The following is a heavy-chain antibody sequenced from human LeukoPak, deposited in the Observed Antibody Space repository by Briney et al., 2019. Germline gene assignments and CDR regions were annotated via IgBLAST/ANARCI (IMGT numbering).Heavy chain of an antibody. Sequence: GGFLRLSCAASGFTFSSYAMHWVRQAPGKGLEGGAVISYDGSNKYYAASVKGRFTISRDNSKNTLYLQMNSLRAEDTAVYYCARDRRPIAAAGTYFDYWGQGTLVTVSS. CDR1: GFTFSSYA. V-gene: IGHV3-30-3*01. CDR3: ARDRRPIAAAGTYFDY. J-gene: IGHJ4*02. CDR2: ISYDGSNK. D-gene: IGHD6-13*01.